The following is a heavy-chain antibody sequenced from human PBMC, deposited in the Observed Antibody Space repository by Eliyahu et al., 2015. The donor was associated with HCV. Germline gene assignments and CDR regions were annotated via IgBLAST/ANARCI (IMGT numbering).Heavy chain of an antibody. J-gene: IGHJ5*02. V-gene: IGHV3-48*02. CDR1: GFTFSXYR. CDR3: ARDTIFSSSWSWFDP. CDR2: ISISGSTI. D-gene: IGHD6-13*01. Sequence: EVQLVESGGGLVQPGGSLXLSCAAFGFTFSXYRMNWVRQAPGKGLEWVSYISISGSTIYYADSVKGRFTISRDNAKNSLYLQMNSLRDEDTAVYYCARDTIFSSSWSWFDPWGQGTLVTVSS.